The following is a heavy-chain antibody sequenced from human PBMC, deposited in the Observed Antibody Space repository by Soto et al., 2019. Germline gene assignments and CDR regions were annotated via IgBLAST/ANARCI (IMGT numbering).Heavy chain of an antibody. V-gene: IGHV4-59*01. Sequence: SSETLSLTCTVSGGSISSYYWSWIRQPPGKGLEWIGYIYYSGSTNYNPSLKSRVTISVDTSKNQFSLKLSSVTAADTAVYYCARGGTIFGVVGGMDYFDYWGQGTLVTSPQ. CDR3: ARGGTIFGVVGGMDYFDY. J-gene: IGHJ4*02. CDR1: GGSISSYY. CDR2: IYYSGST. D-gene: IGHD3-3*01.